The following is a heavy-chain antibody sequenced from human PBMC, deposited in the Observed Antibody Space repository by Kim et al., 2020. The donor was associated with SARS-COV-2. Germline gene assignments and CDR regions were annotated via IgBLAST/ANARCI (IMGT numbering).Heavy chain of an antibody. CDR1: GVSFSGYY. Sequence: SQTLSLTCAVYGVSFSGYYWSWIRQPPGKGLEWIGEINHSGSTNYNPSLKSRVTISVDTSKNQFSLKLSSVTAADTAVYYCARGGRITMIVVVTPRGFDP. J-gene: IGHJ5*02. CDR2: INHSGST. CDR3: ARGGRITMIVVVTPRGFDP. V-gene: IGHV4-34*01. D-gene: IGHD3-22*01.